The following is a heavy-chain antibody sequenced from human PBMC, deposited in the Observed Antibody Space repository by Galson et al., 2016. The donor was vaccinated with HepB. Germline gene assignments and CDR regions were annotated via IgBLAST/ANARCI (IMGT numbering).Heavy chain of an antibody. Sequence: ETLSLTCTVSGESISGSDWWSWVRQPPGKGLEWVSYITATSYNRKYVDSVRGRFTISRDNANNSLFLQMDNLEAEDTGVYYCVRDTLYYSGSGPNWFDAWGQGILVTVSS. J-gene: IGHJ5*02. CDR3: VRDTLYYSGSGPNWFDA. CDR1: GESISGSDW. V-gene: IGHV3-48*04. D-gene: IGHD3-10*01. CDR2: ITATSYNR.